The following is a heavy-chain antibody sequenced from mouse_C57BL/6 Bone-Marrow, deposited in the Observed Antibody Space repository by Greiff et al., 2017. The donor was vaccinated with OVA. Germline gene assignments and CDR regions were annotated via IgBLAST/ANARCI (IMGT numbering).Heavy chain of an antibody. Sequence: QVQLQQSGAELVRPGASVTLSCKASGYTFTDYEMHWVKQTPVHGLEWIGAIDPETGGTAYNQKFKGKAILTADKSSSTAYMELRSLTSEASAVYYCTRGYSNYYAIDYWGQGTSVTVSS. V-gene: IGHV1-15*01. CDR1: GYTFTDYE. J-gene: IGHJ4*01. CDR3: TRGYSNYYAIDY. D-gene: IGHD2-5*01. CDR2: IDPETGGT.